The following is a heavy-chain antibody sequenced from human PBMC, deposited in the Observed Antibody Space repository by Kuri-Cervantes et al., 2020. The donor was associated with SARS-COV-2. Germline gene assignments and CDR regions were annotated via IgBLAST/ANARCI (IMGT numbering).Heavy chain of an antibody. CDR3: ARGGWELLAFDI. CDR2: FDPEDGET. J-gene: IGHJ3*02. CDR1: GYTLTELS. V-gene: IGHV1-24*01. D-gene: IGHD1-26*01. Sequence: ASVKVSCKVSGYTLTELSMHWVRQAPGKGLEWMGGFDPEDGETIYAQKFQGRVTMTEDTSTDTAYMELSSLRSEDTTVYYCARGGWELLAFDIWGQGTMVTVSS.